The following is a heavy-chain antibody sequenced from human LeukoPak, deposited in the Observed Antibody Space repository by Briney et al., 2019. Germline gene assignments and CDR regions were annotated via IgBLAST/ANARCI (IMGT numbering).Heavy chain of an antibody. CDR3: ARPIKAYCGGDCSLDY. J-gene: IGHJ4*02. CDR1: GYTFTGYY. CDR2: INPNSGGT. Sequence: ASVKVSCKASGYTFTGYYMHWVRQAPGQGLEWMGWINPNSGGTNYAQKLQGRVTMTTDTSTSTAYMELRSLRSDDTAVYYCARPIKAYCGGDCSLDYWGQGTLVTVSS. D-gene: IGHD2-21*02. V-gene: IGHV1-2*02.